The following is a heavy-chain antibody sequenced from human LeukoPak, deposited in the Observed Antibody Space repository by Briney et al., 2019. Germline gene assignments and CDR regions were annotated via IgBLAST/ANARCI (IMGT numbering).Heavy chain of an antibody. V-gene: IGHV3-64*01. Sequence: PGGSLRLSCAASGFTFSSYAMHWVRQAPGKGLEYVSAISSNGGSTYYANSVKGRFTISRDNSKNTLYLQMNSLRAEDTAVYYCAKHSIAVAGVYYYYMDVWGKGTTVTVSS. CDR2: ISSNGGST. CDR3: AKHSIAVAGVYYYYMDV. CDR1: GFTFSSYA. D-gene: IGHD6-19*01. J-gene: IGHJ6*03.